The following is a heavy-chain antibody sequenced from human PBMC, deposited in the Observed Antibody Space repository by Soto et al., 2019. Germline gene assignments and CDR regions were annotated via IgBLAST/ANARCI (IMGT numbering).Heavy chain of an antibody. Sequence: GESLKISCPGIGYAFTSYWIAWVRQMPGKGLEWVGIIYPGDSDTRYSPSFQGQVTISADKSITTAYLQWTSLEVSDTAMYYCARASYTGGWQPESWGQGTLVTVSS. V-gene: IGHV5-51*01. CDR1: GYAFTSYW. CDR3: ARASYTGGWQPES. D-gene: IGHD3-16*01. J-gene: IGHJ5*02. CDR2: IYPGDSDT.